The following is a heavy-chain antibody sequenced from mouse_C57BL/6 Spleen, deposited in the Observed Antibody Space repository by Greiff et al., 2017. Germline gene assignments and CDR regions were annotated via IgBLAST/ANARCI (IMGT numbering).Heavy chain of an antibody. CDR2: IDPENGDT. V-gene: IGHV14-4*01. CDR3: ATEAVTDGRWALDY. J-gene: IGHJ4*01. D-gene: IGHD2-2*01. Sequence: VQLQQSGAELVRPGASVKLSCTASGFNIKDDYMHWVKQRPEQGLEWIGWIDPENGDTEYASKFQGKATITADTSSNTAYLQLSSLTSEDTAVYYGATEAVTDGRWALDYWGQGTTVTVSA. CDR1: GFNIKDDY.